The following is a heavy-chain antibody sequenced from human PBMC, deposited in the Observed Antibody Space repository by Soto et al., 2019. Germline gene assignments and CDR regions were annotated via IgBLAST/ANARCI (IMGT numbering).Heavy chain of an antibody. J-gene: IGHJ6*02. CDR2: INHSGST. CDR3: ASSLPSSGWYYYYGMDV. D-gene: IGHD6-19*01. V-gene: IGHV4-34*01. CDR1: GGSFSGYY. Sequence: SETLSLTCAVYGGSFSGYYWSWIRQPPGKGLEWIGEINHSGSTNYNPSLKSRVTISVDTSKNQFSLKLSSVTAADTAVYYCASSLPSSGWYYYYGMDVWRQGTTVTVSS.